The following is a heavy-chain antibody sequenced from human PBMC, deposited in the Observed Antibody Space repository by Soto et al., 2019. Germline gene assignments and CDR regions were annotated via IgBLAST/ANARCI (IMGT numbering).Heavy chain of an antibody. CDR1: GFTFSDYS. V-gene: IGHV3-48*02. J-gene: IGHJ4*02. Sequence: EVQLVESGGGLVQPGGSLRLSCAASGFTFSDYSVNWVRQAPGKGLEWVSYIMSTGDTMYYADSVKGRFTISRDNAKNSVYLQMNSLRDEDTAVYYCARDRDYAFDYWGQGTLVTVSA. CDR2: IMSTGDTM. CDR3: ARDRDYAFDY. D-gene: IGHD4-17*01.